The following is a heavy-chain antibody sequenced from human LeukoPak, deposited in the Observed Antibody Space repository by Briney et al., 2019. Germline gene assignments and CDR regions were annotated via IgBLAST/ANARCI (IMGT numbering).Heavy chain of an antibody. V-gene: IGHV1-18*01. J-gene: IGHJ5*02. CDR3: ARGDIDSSGYFLNWFDP. Sequence: ASVKVSCKASGYTFTSYGITWVRQAPGQGLEWMGWINTYNHDTKYIQKVQGRVAMTTDTSTSTAHMELRNLRPDDTAVYYCARGDIDSSGYFLNWFDPWGQGTLVTVSS. CDR2: INTYNHDT. D-gene: IGHD3-22*01. CDR1: GYTFTSYG.